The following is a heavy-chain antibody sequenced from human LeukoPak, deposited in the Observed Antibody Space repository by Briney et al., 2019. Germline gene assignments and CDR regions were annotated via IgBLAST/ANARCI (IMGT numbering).Heavy chain of an antibody. V-gene: IGHV3-23*01. CDR2: ISSSGGST. CDR1: GFTFSSYG. CDR3: AKIQGYYFDY. D-gene: IGHD5-18*01. J-gene: IGHJ4*02. Sequence: PGGSLRLSCAASGFTFSSYGMHWVRQAPGKGLEWVSAISSSGGSTYYADSVKGRFTTSRDNSKNTLYLQMNSLRAEDTAVYYCAKIQGYYFDYWGQGTLVTVSS.